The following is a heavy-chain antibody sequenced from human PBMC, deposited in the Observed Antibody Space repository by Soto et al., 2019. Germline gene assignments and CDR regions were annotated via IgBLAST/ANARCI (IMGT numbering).Heavy chain of an antibody. Sequence: ASVKVSCKASGYTFTSYGISWVRQAPGQGLEWMGWISAYNGNTNYAQKLQGRVTMTTDTSTSTAYMELRSLRSDDTAVYYCARGHPPWGSDCGGDCYQFDYWGQGTLVTVSS. CDR3: ARGHPPWGSDCGGDCYQFDY. D-gene: IGHD2-21*02. CDR2: ISAYNGNT. J-gene: IGHJ4*02. V-gene: IGHV1-18*01. CDR1: GYTFTSYG.